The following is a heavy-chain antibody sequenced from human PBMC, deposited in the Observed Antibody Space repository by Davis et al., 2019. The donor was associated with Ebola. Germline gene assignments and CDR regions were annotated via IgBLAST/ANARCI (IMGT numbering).Heavy chain of an antibody. V-gene: IGHV5-51*01. J-gene: IGHJ3*02. CDR2: IYPGDSDT. CDR3: ASLRRTITGMDDAFDI. CDR1: GYTFSAYW. Sequence: GESLKISCKASGYTFSAYWIGWVRQMPGKGLEWLGVIYPGDSDTRYSPAFQGQVTISADKSISTADLQWSSLKASDTAMYYCASLRRTITGMDDAFDIWGQGTMVTVSS. D-gene: IGHD2-8*02.